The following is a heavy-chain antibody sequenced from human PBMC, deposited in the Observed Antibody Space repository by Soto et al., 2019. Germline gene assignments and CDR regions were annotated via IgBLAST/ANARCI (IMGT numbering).Heavy chain of an antibody. CDR1: GFTFSSYS. CDR3: GRSPSMTTVCLDY. CDR2: ISSSSSYI. Sequence: PGGSLRLSCAASGFTFSSYSMNWVRQAPGKGLEWVSSISSSSSYIYYADSVKGRFTISRDNAKNSLYLQMNSLRAADTAVYYYGRSPSMTTVCLDYWGQGTLVTVSS. V-gene: IGHV3-21*01. D-gene: IGHD4-17*01. J-gene: IGHJ4*02.